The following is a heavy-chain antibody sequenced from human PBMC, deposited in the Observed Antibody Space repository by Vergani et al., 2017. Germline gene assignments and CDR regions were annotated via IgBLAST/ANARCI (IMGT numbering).Heavy chain of an antibody. J-gene: IGHJ6*03. CDR1: GGTFSSYA. V-gene: IGHV1-69*01. Sequence: QVQLVQSGAEVKKPGSSVKVSCKASGGTFSSYAISWVRQAPGQGLEWMGGIIPIFGTAHYAQQFQGRVTITADESTSTAYMELSSLRSEDTAVYYCASSYGDYDSYYYFYMDVWGKGTTVTVSS. D-gene: IGHD4-17*01. CDR2: IIPIFGTA. CDR3: ASSYGDYDSYYYFYMDV.